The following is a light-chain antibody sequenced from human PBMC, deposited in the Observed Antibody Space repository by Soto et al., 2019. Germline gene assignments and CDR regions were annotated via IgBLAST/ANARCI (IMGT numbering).Light chain of an antibody. V-gene: IGKV1-39*01. CDR1: QSISSY. CDR3: QQSYSTPPALT. J-gene: IGKJ4*01. CDR2: AAS. Sequence: DIQMTQSPSSLSASVGDRVTITCRASQSISSYLNWYQQKPGKAPKLLIYAASSLQSGVPSRFSGSGSGTDCTLTISSLQPEDFATYYCQQSYSTPPALTFGGGTKVEIK.